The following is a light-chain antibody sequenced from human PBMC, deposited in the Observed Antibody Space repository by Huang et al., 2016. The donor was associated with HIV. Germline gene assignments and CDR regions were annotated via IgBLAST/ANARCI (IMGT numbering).Light chain of an antibody. J-gene: IGKJ2*01. CDR1: QTVDMY. CDR3: QQTYNVPRT. V-gene: IGKV1-39*01. CDR2: AAS. Sequence: DIQMTQSPSSLSASIGDRVTMSCRASQTVDMYLNCYQQTPGRAPKLLIYAASTLKSDVPSRFSDTGSGTNFTLTISSLQPEEFVIYFCQQTYNVPRTFGQGTALEIK.